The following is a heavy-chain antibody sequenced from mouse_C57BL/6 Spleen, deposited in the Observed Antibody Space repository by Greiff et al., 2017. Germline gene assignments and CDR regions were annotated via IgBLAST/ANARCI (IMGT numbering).Heavy chain of an antibody. CDR2: IYPGSGNT. CDR3: ARLGDGYDEGYWYFDV. J-gene: IGHJ1*03. V-gene: IGHV1-76*01. D-gene: IGHD2-2*01. CDR1: GYTFTDYY. Sequence: VQLQQSGAELVRPGASVKLSCKASGYTFTDYYINWVKQRPGQGLEWIARIYPGSGNTYSNEKFKGKATLTAEKSSSTAYMQLSSLTSEDSAVYFCARLGDGYDEGYWYFDVWGTGTTVTVSS.